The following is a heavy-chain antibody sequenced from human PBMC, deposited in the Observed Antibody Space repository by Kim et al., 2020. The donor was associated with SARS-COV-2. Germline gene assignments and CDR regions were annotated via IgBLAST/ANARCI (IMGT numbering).Heavy chain of an antibody. CDR3: ARRYYYDSSGYYLGNAF. CDR1: GFTFSSYA. Sequence: GGSLRLSCAASGFTFSSYAMHWVRQAPGKGLEWVAVISYDGSNKYYADSVKGRFTISRDNSKNTLYLQMNSLRAEDTAVYYCARRYYYDSSGYYLGNAF. J-gene: IGHJ3*01. V-gene: IGHV3-30*04. CDR2: ISYDGSNK. D-gene: IGHD3-22*01.